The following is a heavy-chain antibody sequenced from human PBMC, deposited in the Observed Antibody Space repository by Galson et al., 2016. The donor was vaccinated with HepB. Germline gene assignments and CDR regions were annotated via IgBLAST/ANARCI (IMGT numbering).Heavy chain of an antibody. Sequence: SLRLSCAASGFSSSAYWMNWVRQAPGKGLVWVSHINPDGTKTAYVDSVKGRFTFSRDNAKNTLSLQMNNLRVEDTAVYYCVRDGMGTTPYDVWGQGTLVTGSS. D-gene: IGHD1-7*01. CDR3: VRDGMGTTPYDV. CDR1: GFSSSAYW. CDR2: INPDGTKT. V-gene: IGHV3-74*01. J-gene: IGHJ4*02.